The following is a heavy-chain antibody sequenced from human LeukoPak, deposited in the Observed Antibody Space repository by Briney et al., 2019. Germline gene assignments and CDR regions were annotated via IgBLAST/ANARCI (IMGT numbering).Heavy chain of an antibody. CDR3: ARSIAAAGINRFDWFDP. V-gene: IGHV4-4*09. CDR1: GGSISSYY. J-gene: IGHJ5*02. D-gene: IGHD6-13*01. Sequence: SETLSLTCTVSGGSISSYYWSWIRQPPGKGLEWIGYIYTSASTNYNPSLKSRVTISVDTSKNQFSLKLSSVTAADTAVYYCARSIAAAGINRFDWFDPWGQGTLVTVSS. CDR2: IYTSAST.